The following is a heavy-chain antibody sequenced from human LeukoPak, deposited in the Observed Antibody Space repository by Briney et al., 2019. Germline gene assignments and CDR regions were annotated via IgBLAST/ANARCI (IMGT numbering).Heavy chain of an antibody. CDR2: ISGSGGST. CDR3: AKSVAVAGIFDY. V-gene: IGHV3-23*01. CDR1: GFTFSSYV. Sequence: GGSLRLSCAASGFTFSSYVMSWVRQAPGKGLEWVSAISGSGGSTYYADSVKGRFTISRDNSKNTLYLQMNSLRAEDTAVYYCAKSVAVAGIFDYWGQGTLVTVSS. J-gene: IGHJ4*02. D-gene: IGHD6-19*01.